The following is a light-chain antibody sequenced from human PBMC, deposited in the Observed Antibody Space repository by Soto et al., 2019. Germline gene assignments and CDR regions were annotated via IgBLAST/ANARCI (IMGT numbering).Light chain of an antibody. Sequence: QSVLTQPPSVSSASGLKVTISCSGSTSNIGNNYVSWYQQLPGTAPKLLIYDNNRRPSGIPDRFSASKSGTSATLGITGLQTGDEADYYCATWGSSLSGGVFGGGTKLTVL. CDR3: ATWGSSLSGGV. CDR2: DNN. V-gene: IGLV1-51*01. CDR1: TSNIGNNY. J-gene: IGLJ3*02.